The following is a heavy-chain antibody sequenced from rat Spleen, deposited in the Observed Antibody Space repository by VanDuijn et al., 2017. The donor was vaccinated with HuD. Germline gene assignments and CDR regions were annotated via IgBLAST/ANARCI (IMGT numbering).Heavy chain of an antibody. V-gene: IGHV5-25*01. Sequence: EVQLVESGGGLVQPGRSLKLSCAASGFTFSNYDMAWVRQAPTKGLEWVASISTSGGSTYYRDSVKGRFTVSRDNAKSTLYLQMDSLRSEDTATYYCARERCHYYSGPPFDYWGQGVMVTVAS. J-gene: IGHJ2*01. D-gene: IGHD1-1*01. CDR2: ISTSGGST. CDR3: ARERCHYYSGPPFDY. CDR1: GFTFSNYD.